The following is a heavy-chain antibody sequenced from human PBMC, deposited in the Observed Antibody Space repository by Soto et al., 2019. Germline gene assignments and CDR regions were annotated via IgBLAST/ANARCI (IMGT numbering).Heavy chain of an antibody. V-gene: IGHV1-69*13. Sequence: ASVKVSCKASGGTFSSYAISWVRQAPGQRVEWMGGIIPIFGTANYAQKFQGRVTITADESTSTAYMELSSLRSEDTAVYYCARDRRYCNGGSCYKKPQYGMDVWGQGTTVTVSS. D-gene: IGHD2-15*01. CDR2: IIPIFGTA. CDR3: ARDRRYCNGGSCYKKPQYGMDV. CDR1: GGTFSSYA. J-gene: IGHJ6*02.